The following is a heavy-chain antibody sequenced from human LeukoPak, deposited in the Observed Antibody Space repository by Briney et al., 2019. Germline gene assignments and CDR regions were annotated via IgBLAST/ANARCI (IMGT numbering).Heavy chain of an antibody. CDR3: VRARLIRLENFFDY. D-gene: IGHD2-21*02. CDR2: TSRGGSDI. CDR1: GFTFSSYA. J-gene: IGHJ4*02. Sequence: QTGGSLRLSCEASGFTFSSYAMHWVRQAPGKGLEWVAYTSRGGSDISYADSVKGRFTISTDNANSSLYLQMNSLRAEDTAVYFCVRARLIRLENFFDYWGQGTLVTVSS. V-gene: IGHV3-48*03.